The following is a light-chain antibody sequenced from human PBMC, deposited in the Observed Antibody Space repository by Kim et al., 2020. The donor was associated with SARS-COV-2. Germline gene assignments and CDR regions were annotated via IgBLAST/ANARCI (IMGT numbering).Light chain of an antibody. CDR2: QDT. CDR1: KLGDKY. V-gene: IGLV3-1*01. CDR3: QAWDSSTASYV. Sequence: SYELTQPPSVSVSLGQTATITCSGDKLGDKYVCWYQQKPGQSPVSVIYQDTKRPSGIPERFSGSNSGNTATLTISETQAMDEADYYCQAWDSSTASYVFGTGTKVTVL. J-gene: IGLJ1*01.